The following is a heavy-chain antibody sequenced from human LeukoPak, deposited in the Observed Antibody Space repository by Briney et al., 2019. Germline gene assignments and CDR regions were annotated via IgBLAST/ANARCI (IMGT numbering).Heavy chain of an antibody. CDR1: GYTLTTNW. CDR2: IYPSDSDT. J-gene: IGHJ4*02. D-gene: IGHD3-16*01. V-gene: IGHV5-51*01. Sequence: GESLKISCKGSGYTLTTNWIGWVRQMPGQGLEWMGIIYPSDSDTRYSPSFQGQVTISADKSISTAYLQWSSLKASDTAMYYCARLGTSDYWGQGTLVTVSS. CDR3: ARLGTSDY.